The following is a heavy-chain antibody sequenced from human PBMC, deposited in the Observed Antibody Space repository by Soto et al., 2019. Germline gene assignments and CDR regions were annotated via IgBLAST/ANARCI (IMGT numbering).Heavy chain of an antibody. CDR3: ARDNHDYGDHGYFQH. D-gene: IGHD4-17*01. Sequence: QVQLVQSGAEVKKPGSSVKVSCKASGGTFSSYAISWVRQAPGQGLKWMGGIIPIFGTTNYAQKFQGRVTITADESTRTAYMELSSLRSEDTAVYYCARDNHDYGDHGYFQHWGQGTLVTVSS. V-gene: IGHV1-69*01. CDR2: IIPIFGTT. J-gene: IGHJ1*01. CDR1: GGTFSSYA.